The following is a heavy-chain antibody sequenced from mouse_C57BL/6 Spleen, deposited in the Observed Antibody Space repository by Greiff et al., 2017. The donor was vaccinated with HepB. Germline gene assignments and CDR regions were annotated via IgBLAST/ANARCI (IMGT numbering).Heavy chain of an antibody. CDR1: GYTFTSYW. J-gene: IGHJ4*01. D-gene: IGHD2-4*01. V-gene: IGHV1-64*01. CDR2: IHPNSGST. Sequence: QVHVKQSGAELVKPGASVKLSCKASGYTFTSYWMHWVKQRPGQGLEWIGMIHPNSGSTNYNEKFKSKATLTVDKSSSTAYMQLSSLTSEDSAVYYCARGGAYDYDEDYAMDYWGQGTSVTVSS. CDR3: ARGGAYDYDEDYAMDY.